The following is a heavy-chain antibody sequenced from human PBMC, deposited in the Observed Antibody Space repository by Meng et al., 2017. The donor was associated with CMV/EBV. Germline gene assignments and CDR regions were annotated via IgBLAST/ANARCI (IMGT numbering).Heavy chain of an antibody. CDR3: ARDAGSGRLTVDY. CDR1: VYPCHSYG. Sequence: VQCGAEMECPGGVVKGFCTDSVYPCHSYGSTSLRQAQRRILGWRGWISAYRGNTNYAHNLQDRVSMATATSTSTVYMELSSLRSDDTAVYYCARDAGSGRLTVDYWGQGTLVTVSS. J-gene: IGHJ4*02. V-gene: IGHV1-18*04. D-gene: IGHD2-15*01. CDR2: ISAYRGNT.